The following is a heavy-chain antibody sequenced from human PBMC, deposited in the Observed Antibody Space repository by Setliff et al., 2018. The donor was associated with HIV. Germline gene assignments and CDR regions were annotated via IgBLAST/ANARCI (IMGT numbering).Heavy chain of an antibody. D-gene: IGHD6-13*01. V-gene: IGHV4-59*11. CDR1: GGSIRSHY. CDR2: TYYSGST. J-gene: IGHJ3*02. CDR3: ARDRPSSSWYFNAFDI. Sequence: SETLSLTCTVSGGSIRSHYWSWIRQPPGKRLEWIGYTYYSGSTNYNPSLKSRVTISVDTSKNQFSLKLTSVTAADTAVYYCARDRPSSSWYFNAFDIWGQGTMVTVSS.